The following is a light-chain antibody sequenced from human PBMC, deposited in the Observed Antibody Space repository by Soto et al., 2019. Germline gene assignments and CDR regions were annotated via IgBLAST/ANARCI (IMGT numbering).Light chain of an antibody. V-gene: IGLV2-11*01. CDR3: CSYAGSYTWV. J-gene: IGLJ3*02. CDR2: DVS. CDR1: SSDVGGYNS. Sequence: QSVLTQPRSVSGSPGQSVTISCTGTSSDVGGYNSVSWYQQHPGKAPKLMIFDVSKRPSGVPDRFSGSKSDNTASLTISGLQAEDEADYYCCSYAGSYTWVFGGGTKVTVL.